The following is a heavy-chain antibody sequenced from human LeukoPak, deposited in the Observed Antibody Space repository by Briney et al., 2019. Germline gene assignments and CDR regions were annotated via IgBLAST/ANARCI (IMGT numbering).Heavy chain of an antibody. CDR2: IYWNDDK. V-gene: IGHV2-5*01. CDR1: GGSISSYYW. Sequence: TLSLTCTVSGGSISSYYWSWIRQPPGKALGWLALIYWNDDKRYSPSLKSRLTITKDTSKNQVVLTMTNMDPVDAATYYCAHRRGGDFDYWGQGTLVTVSS. D-gene: IGHD3-16*01. CDR3: AHRRGGDFDY. J-gene: IGHJ4*02.